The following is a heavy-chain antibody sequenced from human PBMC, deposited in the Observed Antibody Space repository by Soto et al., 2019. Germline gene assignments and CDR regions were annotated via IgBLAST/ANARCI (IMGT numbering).Heavy chain of an antibody. Sequence: QEQLVQSGAEVKKPGAPVKVSCKASGYTFSNYNINWVRQASGQGLEWMGWMNPDSGTTGYAEKFQGRVTMTRNRSISTAYMELSGLRSEDTAVHYCARESASDPSFYYHYMDVWGKGTTVTVSS. J-gene: IGHJ6*03. V-gene: IGHV1-8*01. CDR2: MNPDSGTT. CDR3: ARESASDPSFYYHYMDV. CDR1: GYTFSNYN. D-gene: IGHD3-10*01.